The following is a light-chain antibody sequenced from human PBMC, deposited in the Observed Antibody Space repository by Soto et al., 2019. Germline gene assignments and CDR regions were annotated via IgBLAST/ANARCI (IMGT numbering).Light chain of an antibody. V-gene: IGLV2-14*01. CDR2: EVS. J-gene: IGLJ1*01. Sequence: QSVLTQPASVSGSPGQSITISCTGTSSDVGGYNFASWYQQHPGRAPKLLIYEVSRRPSGVSNRFSGSKSGDTASLTISGLQAEDEADYYCYSYRGYYTRVFGTGTKVTGL. CDR1: SSDVGGYNF. CDR3: YSYRGYYTRV.